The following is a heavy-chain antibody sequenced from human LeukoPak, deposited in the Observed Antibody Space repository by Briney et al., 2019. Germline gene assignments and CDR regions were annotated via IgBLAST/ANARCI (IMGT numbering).Heavy chain of an antibody. J-gene: IGHJ6*03. D-gene: IGHD6-13*01. CDR1: GYTFTSYD. V-gene: IGHV1-2*02. Sequence: GSSVKVSYKPSGYTFTSYDINWVRQATGQGLEWMGWINPNSGGTHYAQMFQGRVNMTRDTSISTAYMELSRLRSGDTGVYYCARDRSSSTYYYYYYMDVWGKGTTVTVSS. CDR2: INPNSGGT. CDR3: ARDRSSSTYYYYYYMDV.